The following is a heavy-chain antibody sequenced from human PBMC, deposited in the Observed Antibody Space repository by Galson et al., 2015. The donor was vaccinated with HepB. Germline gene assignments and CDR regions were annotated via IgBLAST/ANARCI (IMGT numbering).Heavy chain of an antibody. Sequence: LRLSCAVSGFTFSDFAMSWVRQAPGKGLEWVSSISSSGKNTYTADSVKGRFTIPRDNSNNTLYLQLNSLRAEDTALYYCAKDPRVRLWLVSLFDSWGQGALVTVSS. CDR3: AKDPRVRLWLVSLFDS. CDR1: GFTFSDFA. J-gene: IGHJ4*02. D-gene: IGHD6-19*01. CDR2: ISSSGKNT. V-gene: IGHV3-23*01.